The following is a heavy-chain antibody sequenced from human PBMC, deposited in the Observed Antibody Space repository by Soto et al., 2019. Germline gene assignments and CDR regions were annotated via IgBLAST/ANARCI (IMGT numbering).Heavy chain of an antibody. CDR2: IIPIFGTA. V-gene: IGHV1-69*12. CDR1: GGTFSSYA. Sequence: QVQLVQSGAEVKKPGSSVKVSCKASGGTFSSYAISWVRQAPGQGLEWMGGIIPIFGTANYAQKFQGRVTITADEATSTAYRELSSLRSEDTAVYYCASPDTTHYYYYGMDVWGQGTTVTVSS. J-gene: IGHJ6*02. D-gene: IGHD5-18*01. CDR3: ASPDTTHYYYYGMDV.